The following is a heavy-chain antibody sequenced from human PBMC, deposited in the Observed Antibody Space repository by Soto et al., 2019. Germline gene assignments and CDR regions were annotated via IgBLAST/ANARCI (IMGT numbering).Heavy chain of an antibody. Sequence: QLQLVESGGGVVQPGTSLRLSCTASGFMFKSYVMHWVRQAPGKGLEWVALTSYDGNNKYYGDSVKGRFTVSRDNSKSTLHRQMDTLRPEDAALYYCARWGTTGGFHLWGQGTLVSVSS. CDR3: ARWGTTGGFHL. CDR2: TSYDGNNK. D-gene: IGHD3-16*01. J-gene: IGHJ4*02. CDR1: GFMFKSYV. V-gene: IGHV3-30-3*01.